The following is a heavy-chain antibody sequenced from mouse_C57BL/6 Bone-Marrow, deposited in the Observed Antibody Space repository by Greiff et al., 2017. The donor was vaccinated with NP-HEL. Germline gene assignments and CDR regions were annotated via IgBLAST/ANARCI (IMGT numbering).Heavy chain of an antibody. J-gene: IGHJ4*01. CDR2: IYPRDGST. Sequence: QVQLQQSDAELVKPGASVKISCKVSGYTFTDHTIHWMKQRPEQGLEWIGYIYPRDGSTKYNEKFKGKATLTADKSSSTAYMQLNSLTSEDSAVYFCATIYYYGSSLYYYAMDYWGQGTSVTVSS. D-gene: IGHD1-1*01. CDR1: GYTFTDHT. V-gene: IGHV1-78*01. CDR3: ATIYYYGSSLYYYAMDY.